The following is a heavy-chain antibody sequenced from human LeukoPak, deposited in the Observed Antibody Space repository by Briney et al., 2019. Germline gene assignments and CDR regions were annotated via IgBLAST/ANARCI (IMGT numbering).Heavy chain of an antibody. CDR3: ARDVVITIFGVDYFDY. Sequence: GGSLRLSCAASGFTFSSYSMNWVRQAPGKGLEWVSSISSSSSYIYYADSVKGRFTISSDNGKNSLYLQMNSLRAEDTAVYYCARDVVITIFGVDYFDYWGQGTLVTVSS. D-gene: IGHD3-3*01. J-gene: IGHJ4*02. CDR2: ISSSSSYI. V-gene: IGHV3-21*01. CDR1: GFTFSSYS.